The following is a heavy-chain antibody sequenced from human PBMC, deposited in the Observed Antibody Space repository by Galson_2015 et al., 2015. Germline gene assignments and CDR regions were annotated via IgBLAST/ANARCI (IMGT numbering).Heavy chain of an antibody. CDR2: ISPTDGST. Sequence: SLRLSCAASGLTFTSYAMSWVRQAPGKGLEWVSSISPTDGSTYYADSVKARFTISRDNSKNTLDLQMNSLRAEDTAKYYCARGARQPDSWGQGTLVTVSS. V-gene: IGHV3-23*01. CDR3: ARGARQPDS. CDR1: GLTFTSYA. J-gene: IGHJ4*02.